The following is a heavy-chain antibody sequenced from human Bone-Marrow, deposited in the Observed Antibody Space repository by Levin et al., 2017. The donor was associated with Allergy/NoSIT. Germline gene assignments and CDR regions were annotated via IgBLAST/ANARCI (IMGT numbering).Heavy chain of an antibody. CDR2: INHSGTS. V-gene: IGHV4-59*02. CDR1: GGSVAYFF. CDR3: TQGTGWLVDY. J-gene: IGHJ4*02. D-gene: IGHD6-19*01. Sequence: SETLSLTCTVSGGSVAYFFWNWFRHPPGKGLEWIGYINHSGTSNYNPSLKSRVTISSDTSKNQFSLRLTSVTAADTAVYYCTQGTGWLVDYWGQGALVTVSS.